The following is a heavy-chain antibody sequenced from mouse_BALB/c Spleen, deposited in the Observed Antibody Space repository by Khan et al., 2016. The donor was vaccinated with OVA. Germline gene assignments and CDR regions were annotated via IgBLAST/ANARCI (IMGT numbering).Heavy chain of an antibody. J-gene: IGHJ2*01. CDR1: GYYFTGYF. CDR3: ARIYGSDFDY. V-gene: IGHV1-20*02. CDR2: INPHIGET. D-gene: IGHD1-1*01. Sequence: VQLQQSGPELVKPGASVKISCKASGYYFTGYFMNWVMQSHGKSLEWIGRINPHIGETFYNQKFKGKATLTVDESSSTAHMELRSLASADSAVYYCARIYGSDFDYWGQGTTLTVSS.